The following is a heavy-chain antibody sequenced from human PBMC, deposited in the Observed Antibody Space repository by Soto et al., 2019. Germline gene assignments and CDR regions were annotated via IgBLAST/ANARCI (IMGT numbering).Heavy chain of an antibody. Sequence: VKLQESGPGLVKPSGTLSLTCAVSGGSISSSNWWSWVRQPPGKGLEWIGEIYHSGNTNYNPSLKSRVTMAVDKSRNQFSLKLSSVTAADTAVYYCARRWGEGRVDYWGQGTLVTVSS. D-gene: IGHD3-10*01. J-gene: IGHJ4*02. CDR2: IYHSGNT. V-gene: IGHV4-4*02. CDR1: GGSISSSNW. CDR3: ARRWGEGRVDY.